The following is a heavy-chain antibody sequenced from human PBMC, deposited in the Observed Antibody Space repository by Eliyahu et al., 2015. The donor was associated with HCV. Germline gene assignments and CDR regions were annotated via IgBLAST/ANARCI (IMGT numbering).Heavy chain of an antibody. CDR3: ARDGYSSGLPHS. J-gene: IGHJ4*02. V-gene: IGHV3-7*01. CDR1: VFTFSNHW. D-gene: IGHD6-19*01. Sequence: EVQLVESGGGLVHPGGSLRLSCAASVFTFSNHWMSWVRQAPGKGLEWVANIKPDGSEQFYVDSVKGRFTISRDNAKNSLYLQMNSLRAEDTAMYYCARDGYSSGLPHSWGQGTLVTVSS. CDR2: IKPDGSEQ.